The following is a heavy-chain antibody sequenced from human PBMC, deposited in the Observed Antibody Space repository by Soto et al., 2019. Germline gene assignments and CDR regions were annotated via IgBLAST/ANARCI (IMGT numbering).Heavy chain of an antibody. CDR1: GFTFGSHE. V-gene: IGHV3-21*06. J-gene: IGHJ4*02. Sequence: GGSLRLSCAASGFTFGSHEMNWVRQAPGKGLEWVSSISSTTNYIYYGDSMKGRFTISRDNAKNSLYLEMNSLRAEDTAAYYCARESEDLTSNFDYWGQGTLVTVSS. CDR3: ARESEDLTSNFDY. CDR2: ISSTTNYI.